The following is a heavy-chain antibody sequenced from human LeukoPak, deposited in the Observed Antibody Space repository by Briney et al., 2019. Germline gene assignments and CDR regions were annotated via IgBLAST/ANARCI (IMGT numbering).Heavy chain of an antibody. CDR1: GGSISSGGYY. D-gene: IGHD2-2*01. J-gene: IGHJ5*02. V-gene: IGHV4-31*03. CDR2: IYYSGST. Sequence: SQTLSLTCTVSGGSISSGGYYWSWIRQHPGKGLEWIGYIYYSGSTYYNPSPKSRVTISVDTSKNQFSLKLSSVTAADTAVYYCARDWGYCSSTSCYPYNWFDPWGQGTLVTVSS. CDR3: ARDWGYCSSTSCYPYNWFDP.